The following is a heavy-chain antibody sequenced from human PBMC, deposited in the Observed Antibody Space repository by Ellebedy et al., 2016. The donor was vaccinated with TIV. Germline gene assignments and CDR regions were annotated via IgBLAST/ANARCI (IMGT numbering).Heavy chain of an antibody. CDR3: GWDCSSTSCRGGY. Sequence: MPSETLSLTCTVSGGSISSSPYHWGWLRQPPGKGLEWIGSISYSAGTYYSPSLKCRVTISVDTSKNHFSLKLSSVTAADTAVYYCGWDCSSTSCRGGYWGRGTLVTVSS. CDR1: GGSISSSPYH. J-gene: IGHJ4*02. V-gene: IGHV4-39*02. D-gene: IGHD2-2*01. CDR2: ISYSAGT.